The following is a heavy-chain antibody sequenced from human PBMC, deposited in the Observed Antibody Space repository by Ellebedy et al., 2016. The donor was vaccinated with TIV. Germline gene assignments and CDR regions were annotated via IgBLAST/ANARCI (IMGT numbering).Heavy chain of an antibody. CDR2: TYYRSSWIY. J-gene: IGHJ4*02. CDR3: TRDWEGRYYDY. Sequence: SQTLSLTCXISGDSVFSNSAAWNWIRLYPSRGLEWLGRTYYRSSWIYEYAVSVKSRITIKPDTSKNQFSLQLKSVTPEDMGVYYCTRDWEGRYYDYWGQGTLVTVSS. CDR1: GDSVFSNSAA. V-gene: IGHV6-1*01. D-gene: IGHD1-26*01.